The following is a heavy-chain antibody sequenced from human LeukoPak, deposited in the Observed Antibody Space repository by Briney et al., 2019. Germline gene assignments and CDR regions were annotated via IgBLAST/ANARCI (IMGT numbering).Heavy chain of an antibody. V-gene: IGHV1-69*04. Sequence: ASVKVSCKASGGTFSSYAISWVRQAPGQGLEWMGRIIPILGIANYAQKFQGRVTITADKSTSTAYMELSSLRSEDTAVYYCATTAAHYYYGMDVWGQGTTVTVSS. CDR1: GGTFSSYA. CDR2: IIPILGIA. J-gene: IGHJ6*02. D-gene: IGHD2-2*01. CDR3: ATTAAHYYYGMDV.